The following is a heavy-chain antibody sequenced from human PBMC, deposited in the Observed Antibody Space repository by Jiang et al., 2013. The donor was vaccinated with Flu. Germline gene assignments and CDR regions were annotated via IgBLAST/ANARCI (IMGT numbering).Heavy chain of an antibody. CDR1: GFAFSAYA. CDR2: ILGPGNYI. J-gene: IGHJ4*02. V-gene: IGHV3-23*01. CDR3: AKRGEGSTTHPFDY. D-gene: IGHD3-10*01. Sequence: EVQLLESGGGLVQPGGSLRLSCAASGFAFSAYAMGWVRLAPGRGLEWVSVILGPGNYIYYAESVKGRFTSSRDNSKNTLYLQMNSLRGDDTAVYYCAKRGEGSTTHPFDYWGQGTLVTVSS.